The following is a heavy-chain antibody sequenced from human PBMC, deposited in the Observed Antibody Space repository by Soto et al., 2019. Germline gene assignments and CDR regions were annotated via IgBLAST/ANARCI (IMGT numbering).Heavy chain of an antibody. CDR3: ARDAAVPGESDRFDY. J-gene: IGHJ4*02. Sequence: ETLSLTCAVSGDSISTNNWWSWVRQPPGKGLEWIGEAYHNGFTNYNPSLKSRVTMSVDTSKNQFSLKLTSVTAADTAIYYCARDAAVPGESDRFDYWGQGTLVTVSS. CDR1: GDSISTNNW. CDR2: AYHNGFT. D-gene: IGHD6-19*01. V-gene: IGHV4-4*02.